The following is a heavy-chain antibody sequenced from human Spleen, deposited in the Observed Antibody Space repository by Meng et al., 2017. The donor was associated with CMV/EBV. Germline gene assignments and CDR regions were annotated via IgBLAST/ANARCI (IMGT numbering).Heavy chain of an antibody. CDR3: TKGGGERVTFDAMDV. J-gene: IGHJ6*02. CDR1: GFTFSSYA. CDR2: ISYDASKK. D-gene: IGHD2-21*02. V-gene: IGHV3-30*04. Sequence: GGSLRLSCAASGFTFSSYAMHWVRQAPGKGLEWVAVISYDASKKHYADSVKGRFTISRDNAKKTLSLQMNTLRAEDTALYYCTKGGGERVTFDAMDVWGQGTTVTVSS.